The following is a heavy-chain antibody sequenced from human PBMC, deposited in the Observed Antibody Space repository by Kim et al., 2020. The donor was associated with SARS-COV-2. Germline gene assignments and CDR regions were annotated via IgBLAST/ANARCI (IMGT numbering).Heavy chain of an antibody. Sequence: SETLSLTCAVYGGSFSGYYWSWIRQPPGKGLEWIGEINHSGSTNYNPSLKSRVTISVDTSKNQFSLKLSSVTAADTAVYYCARKPSSGYYYGWDYWGQGTLVTVSS. CDR2: INHSGST. J-gene: IGHJ4*02. CDR1: GGSFSGYY. D-gene: IGHD3-22*01. CDR3: ARKPSSGYYYGWDY. V-gene: IGHV4-34*01.